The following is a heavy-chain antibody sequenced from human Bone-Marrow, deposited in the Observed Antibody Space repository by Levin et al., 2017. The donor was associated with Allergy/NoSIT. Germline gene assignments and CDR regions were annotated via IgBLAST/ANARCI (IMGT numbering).Heavy chain of an antibody. V-gene: IGHV4-31*03. CDR3: ARERIRGVIFWFDP. CDR2: IYYSGST. D-gene: IGHD3-10*01. CDR1: GGSISSGGYY. Sequence: SETLSLTCTVSGGSISSGGYYWSWIRQHPGKGLEWIGYIYYSGSTHYNPSLKSRVTISVDTSKNQFSLKLSSVTAADTAVYYCARERIRGVIFWFDPWGQGTLVTVSS. J-gene: IGHJ5*02.